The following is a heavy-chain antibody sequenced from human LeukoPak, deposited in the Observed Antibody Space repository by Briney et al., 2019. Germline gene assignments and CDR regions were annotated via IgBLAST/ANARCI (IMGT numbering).Heavy chain of an antibody. Sequence: GASVKVSCKASGYTFTGYYMHWVRQAPGQGLEWMGRINPNSGGTNYAQKFQGRVTMTGDTSISTAYMELSRLRSDDTAVYYCARDGSSSTSPFDYWGQGTLVTVSS. CDR2: INPNSGGT. CDR3: ARDGSSSTSPFDY. J-gene: IGHJ4*02. CDR1: GYTFTGYY. D-gene: IGHD6-13*01. V-gene: IGHV1-2*06.